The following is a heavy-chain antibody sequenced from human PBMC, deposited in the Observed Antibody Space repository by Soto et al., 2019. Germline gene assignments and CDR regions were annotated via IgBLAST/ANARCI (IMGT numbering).Heavy chain of an antibody. V-gene: IGHV3-11*06. D-gene: IGHD2-2*01. J-gene: IGHJ5*02. CDR1: GFTFSDYF. Sequence: GGSLRLSCAASGFTFSDYFMSWIRQAPGKGLEWVSFISGSSDNIKYADSVKGRFTISRDNAKNSLYLQMNSPRDEDTAVYYCVRDSARIVVVPRVDGDNWLDPWGQGTLVTVSS. CDR3: VRDSARIVVVPRVDGDNWLDP. CDR2: ISGSSDNI.